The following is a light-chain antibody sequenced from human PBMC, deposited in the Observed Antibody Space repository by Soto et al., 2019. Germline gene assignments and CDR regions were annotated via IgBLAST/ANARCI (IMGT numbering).Light chain of an antibody. CDR3: GTWDSSLSAPV. J-gene: IGLJ2*01. Sequence: QSALTQPPSVSAAPGRKVTISCSGSSSNIGNNYVSWYQQLPGTAPKLLIYDNNKRPSGIPDRFSGSKSGTSATLGITGLQTGDEADYYCGTWDSSLSAPVFGGGTKLTVL. V-gene: IGLV1-51*01. CDR1: SSNIGNNY. CDR2: DNN.